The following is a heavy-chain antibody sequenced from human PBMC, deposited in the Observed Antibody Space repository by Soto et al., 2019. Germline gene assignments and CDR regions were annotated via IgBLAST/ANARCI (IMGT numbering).Heavy chain of an antibody. CDR2: IYYSGST. CDR3: ARGDYYDSSGYYRPCDY. J-gene: IGHJ4*02. Sequence: SETLSLTCTVSGGSISSGYYYWSWIRQPPGKGLEWIGYIYYSGSTYYNPSLKSRVTISVDTSKNQFSLKLSSVTAADTAVYYCARGDYYDSSGYYRPCDYWGQGTLVTVSS. D-gene: IGHD3-22*01. CDR1: GGSISSGYYY. V-gene: IGHV4-30-4*01.